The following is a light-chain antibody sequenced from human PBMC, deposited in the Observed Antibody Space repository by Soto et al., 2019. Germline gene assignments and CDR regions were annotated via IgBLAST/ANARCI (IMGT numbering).Light chain of an antibody. J-gene: IGKJ2*01. CDR3: HEYYGTQYT. CDR2: LAS. Sequence: DIVMTQSPDSLAVSLGERATINCKSSQSILYSSNNKNYLAWYQQKPGQPPKLLIYLASTRDSGVPDRFGGDGSGTDFTLTISSLQAGDVAVYYGHEYYGTQYTFGQGTKLEIK. V-gene: IGKV4-1*01. CDR1: QSILYSSNNKNY.